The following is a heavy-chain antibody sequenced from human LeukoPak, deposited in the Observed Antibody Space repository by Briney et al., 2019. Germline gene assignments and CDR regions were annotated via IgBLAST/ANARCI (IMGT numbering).Heavy chain of an antibody. CDR1: GFTFDDHG. J-gene: IGHJ4*02. D-gene: IGHD6-13*01. Sequence: GGSLRLSCAASGFTFDDHGMSWVRQAPGTGLEWVSGIKCDGGRTGYADSVKGRFTTSRDNAKNSVYLQMNSLRAEDTALYYCARGSGSSWYFYFDYWGQGTLVTVSS. V-gene: IGHV3-20*04. CDR3: ARGSGSSWYFYFDY. CDR2: IKCDGGRT.